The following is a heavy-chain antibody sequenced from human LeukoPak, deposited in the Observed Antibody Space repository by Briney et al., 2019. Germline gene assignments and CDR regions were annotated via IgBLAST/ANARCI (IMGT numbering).Heavy chain of an antibody. CDR3: ARDEDTAPGD. Sequence: ASVKVSCKASEYTFTSYDINWVRQATGQGLEWMGWMNPNSGNTVYAQKFQGRVTMTRDTSISTAYMELSSLRSEDTAMYYCARDEDTAPGDWGQGTLVTVSS. D-gene: IGHD5-18*01. J-gene: IGHJ4*02. CDR2: MNPNSGNT. V-gene: IGHV1-8*01. CDR1: EYTFTSYD.